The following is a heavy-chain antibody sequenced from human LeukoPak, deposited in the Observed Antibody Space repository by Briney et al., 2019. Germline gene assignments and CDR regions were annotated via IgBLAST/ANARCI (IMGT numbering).Heavy chain of an antibody. Sequence: GGSLRLSCAASGFTVSSNYMSWVRQAPGKGLEWVSVIYSGGSTYYADSVKGRFTISRDNSKNTLYLQMNSLRAEDTAVYYCATSAAGPSSWFDPWDQGTLVTVSS. D-gene: IGHD6-13*01. CDR2: IYSGGST. CDR3: ATSAAGPSSWFDP. CDR1: GFTVSSNY. J-gene: IGHJ5*02. V-gene: IGHV3-66*01.